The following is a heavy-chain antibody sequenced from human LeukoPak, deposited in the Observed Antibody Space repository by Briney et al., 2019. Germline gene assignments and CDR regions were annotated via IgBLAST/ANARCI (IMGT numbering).Heavy chain of an antibody. CDR3: ARGIARRGYYDFWSGYYYYYMDV. Sequence: GGSLRLSCAASRFTFSDYYMSWIRQAPGKGLEWVSYISSSGSTIYYADSVKGRFTISRDNAKNSLYLQMNSLRAEDTAVYYCARGIARRGYYDFWSGYYYYYMDVWGKGTTVTVSS. CDR2: ISSSGSTI. D-gene: IGHD3-3*01. CDR1: RFTFSDYY. J-gene: IGHJ6*03. V-gene: IGHV3-11*01.